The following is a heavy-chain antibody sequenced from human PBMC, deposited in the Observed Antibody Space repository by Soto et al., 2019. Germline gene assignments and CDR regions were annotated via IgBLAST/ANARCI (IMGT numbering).Heavy chain of an antibody. D-gene: IGHD6-13*01. CDR2: IFSSGTT. Sequence: PSETLSLTCTVTDGSINSYYWSWFRQPAGKGLEWIGRIFSSGTTDYNPSLKRRVTMSIDTSKNQLSLRLRSVTAADTAVYYCARGPRGQLSGMDVWGQGTTVTVSS. CDR1: DGSINSYY. V-gene: IGHV4-4*07. J-gene: IGHJ6*02. CDR3: ARGPRGQLSGMDV.